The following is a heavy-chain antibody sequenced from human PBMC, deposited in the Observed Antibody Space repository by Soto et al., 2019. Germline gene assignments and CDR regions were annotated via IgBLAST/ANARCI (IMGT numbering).Heavy chain of an antibody. J-gene: IGHJ4*02. Sequence: PGGSLRLSCAASGFTFGSYIGSWVRQAPGKGLEWVSSTSGSNTYIYYTDSVRGRFTISRDNAKNSLFLQMNSLRAEDAAVYYCARTQWATVTTPNLYYFDYWGQGTLVTVSS. V-gene: IGHV3-21*01. CDR1: GFTFGSYI. CDR2: TSGSNTYI. CDR3: ARTQWATVTTPNLYYFDY. D-gene: IGHD4-4*01.